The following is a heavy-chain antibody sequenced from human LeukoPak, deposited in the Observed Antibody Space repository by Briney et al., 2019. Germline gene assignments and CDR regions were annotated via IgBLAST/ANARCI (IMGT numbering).Heavy chain of an antibody. CDR1: GGSFSGYY. CDR2: INHSGST. V-gene: IGHV4-34*01. CDR3: ASGGGLRFSYYYYMDV. J-gene: IGHJ6*03. D-gene: IGHD3-3*01. Sequence: SETLSLTCAVYGGSFSGYYWSWIRHPPGNGLEWRGEINHSGSTNYNPSLKSRVTISVDTSKNQFSLKLSSVTAADTAVYYCASGGGLRFSYYYYMDVWGKGTTVTISS.